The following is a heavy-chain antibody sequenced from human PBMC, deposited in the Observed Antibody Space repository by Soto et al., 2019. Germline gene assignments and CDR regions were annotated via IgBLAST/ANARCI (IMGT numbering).Heavy chain of an antibody. D-gene: IGHD2-15*01. CDR3: ARGGASSKWFAP. V-gene: IGHV4-31*03. CDR1: GGSITRGVSF. J-gene: IGHJ5*02. Sequence: MXLTCTVSGGSITRGVSFWSLILQHPGKGPEWIAFIGYSGATSYNPSLASRVTISADTYKSQFSLNLRSVTAADTAVYYCARGGASSKWFAPWGQGTLVTVSS. CDR2: IGYSGAT.